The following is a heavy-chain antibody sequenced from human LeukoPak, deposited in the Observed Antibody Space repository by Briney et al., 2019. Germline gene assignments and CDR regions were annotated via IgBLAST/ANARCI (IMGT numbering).Heavy chain of an antibody. Sequence: GGSLRLSCAASGFTFSSYWMSWVRQAPGKGLEWVANIKQDGSEKYYVDSVKGRFTISRDNAENSLYLQMNSLRAEDTAVYYCARSGRYNWNDNWFDPWGQGTLVTVSS. J-gene: IGHJ5*02. CDR2: IKQDGSEK. CDR3: ARSGRYNWNDNWFDP. D-gene: IGHD1-1*01. V-gene: IGHV3-7*03. CDR1: GFTFSSYW.